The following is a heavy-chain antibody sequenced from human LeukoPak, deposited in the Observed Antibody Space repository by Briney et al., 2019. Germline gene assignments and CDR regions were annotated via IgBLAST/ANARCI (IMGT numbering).Heavy chain of an antibody. Sequence: PGGSLRLSCSASGFTFKTYSMTWVRQAPGKGLFWVSGISAGGGSTYYADSVKGRFTISRDNSRNTLYLQMNSLSAEDTAVYYCAKDAAGPEYWGQGTLVTVSS. CDR3: AKDAAGPEY. D-gene: IGHD6-13*01. CDR1: GFTFKTYS. V-gene: IGHV3-23*01. CDR2: ISAGGGST. J-gene: IGHJ4*02.